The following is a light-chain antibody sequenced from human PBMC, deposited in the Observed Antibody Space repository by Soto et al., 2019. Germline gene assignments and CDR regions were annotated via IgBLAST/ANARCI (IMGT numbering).Light chain of an antibody. CDR3: SSKRDSSTLFV. CDR1: SSDVGAYNY. V-gene: IGLV2-14*01. Sequence: QSVLTQPASVSGSPGQSITISCTGTSSDVGAYNYVSWYQHHPGKVPKLLIYEVTNRPSGVSDRFSGSKSGNTASLTISGLQAEEEADYYCSSKRDSSTLFVFGTGTKVTV. J-gene: IGLJ1*01. CDR2: EVT.